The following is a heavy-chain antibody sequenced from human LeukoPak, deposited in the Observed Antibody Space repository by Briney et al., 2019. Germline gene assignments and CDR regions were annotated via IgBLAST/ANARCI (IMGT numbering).Heavy chain of an antibody. CDR2: IIPIFGTA. Sequence: SVKVSCKASGGTFSSYAISRVRQAPGQSLEWMGGIIPIFGTANYAQKFQGRVTITADESTSTAYMELSSLRSEDTAVYYCARIKYSYGFIGFDYWGQGTLVTVSS. CDR3: ARIKYSYGFIGFDY. D-gene: IGHD5-18*01. V-gene: IGHV1-69*13. J-gene: IGHJ4*02. CDR1: GGTFSSYA.